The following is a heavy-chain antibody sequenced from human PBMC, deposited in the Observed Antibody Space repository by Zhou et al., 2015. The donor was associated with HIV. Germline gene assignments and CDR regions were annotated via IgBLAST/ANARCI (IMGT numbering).Heavy chain of an antibody. D-gene: IGHD5-18*01. CDR2: IIPILGIA. CDR3: ARSDTAMVDYYYGMDV. V-gene: IGHV1-69*02. CDR1: GGTFSSYT. J-gene: IGHJ6*02. Sequence: QVQLVQSGAEVKKPGSSVKVSCKASGGTFSSYTISWVRQAPGQGLEWMGRIIPILGIANYAQKFQGRVTITADKSTSTAYMELSSLRSEDTAVYYCARSDTAMVDYYYGMDVWGQGTTVTVSS.